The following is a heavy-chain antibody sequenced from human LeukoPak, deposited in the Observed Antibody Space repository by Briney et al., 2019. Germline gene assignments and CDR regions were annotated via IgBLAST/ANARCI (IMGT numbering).Heavy chain of an antibody. D-gene: IGHD1-26*01. V-gene: IGHV4-4*07. CDR1: GASITSCY. CDR2: LYTTGTT. Sequence: PSETLSLTCAVSGASITSCYWSWVRQSAGKGLEWIERLYTTGTTNYNPSLKSRVTMSGDSSKNQLSLTLTSVTAADTAVYYCVRDGANWEEPNDAFDTWGQGTLVTVSS. CDR3: VRDGANWEEPNDAFDT. J-gene: IGHJ3*02.